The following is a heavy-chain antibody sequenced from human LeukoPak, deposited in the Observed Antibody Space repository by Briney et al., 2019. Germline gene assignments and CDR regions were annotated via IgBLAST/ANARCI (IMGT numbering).Heavy chain of an antibody. V-gene: IGHV4-4*07. CDR1: GXSINNYY. CDR2: IYSFGNT. Sequence: PSETLSLTCTVSGXSINNYYWSWIRQPAGKGLEWIGRIYSFGNTKYNPSLKSRVTMSVDTSKNQFSLKLSSVTAADTAVYYCARDADFDSSGYYYSSFDYWGQGTLVTVSS. J-gene: IGHJ4*02. D-gene: IGHD3-22*01. CDR3: ARDADFDSSGYYYSSFDY.